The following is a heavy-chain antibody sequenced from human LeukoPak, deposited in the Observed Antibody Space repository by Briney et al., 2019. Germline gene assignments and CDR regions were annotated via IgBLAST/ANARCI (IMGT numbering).Heavy chain of an antibody. Sequence: PGGSLRLSCAASGFTLSSYWMSWVRQAPGKGLEWVANINQDGSEKSYVDSVKGRFTISRDNAKNSLFLQMNSLRAEDTAVYYCARINSSSSPHFDYWGQATLVTVSS. D-gene: IGHD6-6*01. CDR2: INQDGSEK. CDR1: GFTLSSYW. CDR3: ARINSSSSPHFDY. V-gene: IGHV3-7*01. J-gene: IGHJ4*02.